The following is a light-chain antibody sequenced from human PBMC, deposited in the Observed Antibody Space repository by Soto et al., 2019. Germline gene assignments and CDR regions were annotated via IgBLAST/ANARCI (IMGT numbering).Light chain of an antibody. CDR2: WAS. CDR3: HQYYSTPPL. J-gene: IGKJ3*01. CDR1: QSVFYSTNNKNY. V-gene: IGKV4-1*01. Sequence: DIVMTQSPDSLTVSLGERATINCKSSQSVFYSTNNKNYLAWYQQKPGQPPKLLIYWASTRESGVPDRFSGSGSGTNFSLPISSLQAEDVEVYYCHQYYSTPPLFAPGPKVDI.